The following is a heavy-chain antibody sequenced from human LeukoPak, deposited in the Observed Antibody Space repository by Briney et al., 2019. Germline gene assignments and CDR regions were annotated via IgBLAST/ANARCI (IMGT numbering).Heavy chain of an antibody. Sequence: GGSLRLSCVASGFSFSSHAMHWVRQAPGKGLEYVSAISNNGGNTYYASSVKGKFTISRDNSKNTLYLQMGSLRTEDMAVYYRARDRGLSFPNYGMDVWGQGTTVTVSS. CDR1: GFSFSSHA. CDR3: ARDRGLSFPNYGMDV. CDR2: ISNNGGNT. J-gene: IGHJ6*02. D-gene: IGHD3-3*02. V-gene: IGHV3-64*01.